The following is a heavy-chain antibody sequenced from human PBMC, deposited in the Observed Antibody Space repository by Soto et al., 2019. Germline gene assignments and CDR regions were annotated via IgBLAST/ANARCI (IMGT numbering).Heavy chain of an antibody. J-gene: IGHJ5*02. CDR2: IYWDDDK. CDR3: AHNRFLECQGVCVWFDP. Sequence: QITLKESGPTLVKPTQTLTLTCTFSGFSLSTSGVGVGWIRQPPGKALEWLALIYWDDDKRYSPSLKSRLTITKDTSNNQVVLTMTNMDPVDTATYYWAHNRFLECQGVCVWFDPWGQGTLVTVSS. V-gene: IGHV2-5*02. CDR1: GFSLSTSGVG. D-gene: IGHD3-3*01.